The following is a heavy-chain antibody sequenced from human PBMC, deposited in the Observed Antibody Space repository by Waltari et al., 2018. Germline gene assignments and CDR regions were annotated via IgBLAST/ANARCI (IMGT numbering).Heavy chain of an antibody. CDR3: ARVSIAATNYYGMDV. V-gene: IGHV1-2*06. D-gene: IGHD6-6*01. Sequence: QVQLVQSGAEVKKPGASVKVSCKASGYTFTGSYMHWVRTAHGQGLEWMGRINPNSGGTNYAQKFQGRVTMTRDTSISTAYMELSRLRSDDTAVYYCARVSIAATNYYGMDVWGQGTTVTVSS. CDR2: INPNSGGT. J-gene: IGHJ6*02. CDR1: GYTFTGSY.